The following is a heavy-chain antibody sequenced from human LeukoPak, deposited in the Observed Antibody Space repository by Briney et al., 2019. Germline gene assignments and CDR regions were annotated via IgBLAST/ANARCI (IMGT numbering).Heavy chain of an antibody. Sequence: GGSLRLSCAASGFTFSDYEMNWVRQAPGRGLDWVSYVGTSGSTTYYADSVKGRFTISRDNAKNSLSLHMSGLRAEDTAVYYCARRERLSYYIDYWGQGTLVTVSS. D-gene: IGHD2-8*01. CDR3: ARRERLSYYIDY. CDR2: VGTSGSTT. V-gene: IGHV3-48*03. CDR1: GFTFSDYE. J-gene: IGHJ4*02.